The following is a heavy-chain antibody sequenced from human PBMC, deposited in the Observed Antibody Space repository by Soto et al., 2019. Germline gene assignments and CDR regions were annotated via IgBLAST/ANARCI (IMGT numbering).Heavy chain of an antibody. J-gene: IGHJ5*02. Sequence: VKVSCKASGYTFTSYSIHWVRQAPGQRLEWMGWISAYNGNTNYAQKLQGRVTMTTDTSTSTAYMELRSLRSDDTAVYYCARDRPLHHNWFDPWGQGTLVTVSS. V-gene: IGHV1-18*01. CDR2: ISAYNGNT. CDR3: ARDRPLHHNWFDP. CDR1: GYTFTSYS. D-gene: IGHD6-6*01.